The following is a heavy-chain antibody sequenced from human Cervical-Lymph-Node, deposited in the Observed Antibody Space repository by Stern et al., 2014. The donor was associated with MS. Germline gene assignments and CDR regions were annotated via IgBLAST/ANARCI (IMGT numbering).Heavy chain of an antibody. D-gene: IGHD4-17*01. CDR1: GGTFSRYT. CDR2: IIPVFGTP. V-gene: IGHV1-69*01. Sequence: QVQLMQSGPEVKKPGSSVKVSFKPSGGTFSRYTFTWGRQAPGQGLEWMGGIIPVFGTPNYAQKFQGRVTITADESTRTTYMELSSLRSADTAVYYCARELDYGDYDDAFDIWGEGTMVIVSS. CDR3: ARELDYGDYDDAFDI. J-gene: IGHJ3*02.